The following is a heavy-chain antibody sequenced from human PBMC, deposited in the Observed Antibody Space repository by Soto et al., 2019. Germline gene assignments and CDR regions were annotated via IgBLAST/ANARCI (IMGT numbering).Heavy chain of an antibody. CDR2: ISSTSSTK. J-gene: IGHJ6*02. D-gene: IGHD3-10*01. V-gene: IGHV3-48*02. Sequence: GGSLRLSCAASGFTFSSHGMIWVRQAPGKGLEWVSYISSTSSTKSYADSVKGRFTISRDNAKNSLYLQMNSLRDEDTAVYYCARRITMIRGPHYYYGMDVWGQGTTVTVSS. CDR3: ARRITMIRGPHYYYGMDV. CDR1: GFTFSSHG.